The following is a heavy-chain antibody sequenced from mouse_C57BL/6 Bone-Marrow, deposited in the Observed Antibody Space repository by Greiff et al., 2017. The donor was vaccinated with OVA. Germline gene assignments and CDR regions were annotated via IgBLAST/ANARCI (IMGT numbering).Heavy chain of an antibody. CDR1: GFTFSDYG. CDR3: ASITPRDY. V-gene: IGHV5-17*01. CDR2: ISSGSSTI. Sequence: EVKLVESGVGLVKPGGSLKLSCAASGFTFSDYGMHWVRQAPEKGLEWVAYISSGSSTIYYADTVKGRFTISRDNAKNTLFLQMTSLRSEDTAMYYCASITPRDYWGQGTTLTVSS. J-gene: IGHJ2*01. D-gene: IGHD1-1*01.